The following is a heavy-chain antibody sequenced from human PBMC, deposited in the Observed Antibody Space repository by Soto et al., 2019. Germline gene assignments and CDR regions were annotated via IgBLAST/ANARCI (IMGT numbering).Heavy chain of an antibody. Sequence: GGSLRLSCAASGFTFSSYGMSWVRQAPGKGLEWVSAISGSGGSTYYADSVKGRFTISRDNSKNTLYLQMNSLRAEDTAVYYCAKAGITMVRGVIIPHFDYWGQGTLVTVSS. D-gene: IGHD3-10*01. V-gene: IGHV3-23*01. CDR1: GFTFSSYG. J-gene: IGHJ4*02. CDR2: ISGSGGST. CDR3: AKAGITMVRGVIIPHFDY.